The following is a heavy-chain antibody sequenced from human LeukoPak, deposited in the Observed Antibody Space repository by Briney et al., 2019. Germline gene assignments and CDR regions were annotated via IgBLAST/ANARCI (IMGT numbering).Heavy chain of an antibody. CDR2: SLFDGSST. CDR3: AKQKMSGAYLPDQ. CDR1: GFTLGNYN. J-gene: IGHJ4*02. Sequence: GGSLRLSCVVSGFTLGNYNMHWVRQIPGKGLEWLAFSLFDGSSTKYADSVKGRFTISRDNSKNTLYLQMNTLRIDDTGVYYCAKQKMSGAYLPDQWGQGIQVTVSS. D-gene: IGHD3-10*01. V-gene: IGHV3-30*02.